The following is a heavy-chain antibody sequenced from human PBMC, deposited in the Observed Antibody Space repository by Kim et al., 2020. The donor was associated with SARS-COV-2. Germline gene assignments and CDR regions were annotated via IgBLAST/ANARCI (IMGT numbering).Heavy chain of an antibody. J-gene: IGHJ4*02. CDR1: GFTFSYYA. V-gene: IGHV3-23*01. CDR3: AKDLRGYNKPQDY. Sequence: GGSLRLSCAGSGFTFSYYAMNWVRQAPGKGLEWVSGIGGSGSFTDYADSVKSRFTISRDNSKNTLYLQMSSLRADDTAVYYCAKDLRGYNKPQDYWGQGIQVTVSS. CDR2: IGGSGSFT. D-gene: IGHD5-18*01.